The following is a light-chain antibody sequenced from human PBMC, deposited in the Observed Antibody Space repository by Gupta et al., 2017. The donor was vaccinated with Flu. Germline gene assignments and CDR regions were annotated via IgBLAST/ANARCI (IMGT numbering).Light chain of an antibody. J-gene: IGLJ2*01. CDR1: SSDIYRYNF. Sequence: QSALPHPRSLSGSPGQPVTISCLGTSSDIYRYNFVSWYQQHPGKAPKLMIYDVSKRPSGVPDRFSGSKSGNTAPLTISGLQADDEADYYCCSYVDSYIVVFGGGTKLTVV. CDR3: CSYVDSYIVV. CDR2: DVS. V-gene: IGLV2-11*01.